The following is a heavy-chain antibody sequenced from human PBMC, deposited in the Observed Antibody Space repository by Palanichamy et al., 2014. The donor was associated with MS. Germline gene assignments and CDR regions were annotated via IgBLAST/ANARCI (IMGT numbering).Heavy chain of an antibody. CDR2: IYYSGTA. J-gene: IGHJ4*02. CDR1: VAPSAVVVIT. V-gene: IGHV4-39*01. D-gene: IGHD2-15*01. Sequence: LQLQGVGPRTGEAFRRPCPSPALSLVAPSAVVVITGAGSASPHGKGLEWIGSIYYSGTAYYNPSLESRVTISVDTSKNQFSLKLSSVTAADTAVYYCARRNCSGGSCSPFDFWGQGTLVTVSS. CDR3: ARRNCSGGSCSPFDF.